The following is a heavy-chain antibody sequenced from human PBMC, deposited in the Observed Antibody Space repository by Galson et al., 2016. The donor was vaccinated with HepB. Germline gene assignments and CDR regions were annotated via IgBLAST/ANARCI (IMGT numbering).Heavy chain of an antibody. V-gene: IGHV3-21*01. CDR2: ISSGSAYR. D-gene: IGHD6-19*01. CDR1: GFIFSTYS. CDR3: ARMRYSSGWLDGFDI. Sequence: PLRLSCAASGFIFSTYSMNWVRQAPGKGLEWVSSISSGSAYRYYADSVKGRFTISRDNAKKSLYLQMDSLRAKDTAVYYCARMRYSSGWLDGFDIWGQGTMVTVSS. J-gene: IGHJ3*02.